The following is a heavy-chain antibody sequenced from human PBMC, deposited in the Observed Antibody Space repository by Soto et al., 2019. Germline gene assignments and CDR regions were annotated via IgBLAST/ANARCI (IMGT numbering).Heavy chain of an antibody. Sequence: QVQLQESGPGLVKPSQTLSLTCTVSGDSVSGGDSYWSWIRQPPGKALVWIGYTSFSGYTSYTPSLKSRVTISVDMSKSQLSLRLTSVTAADTAIYYCVRGGNPYHYATSGPGTFDKWGQGTLVSVSS. CDR2: TSFSGYT. V-gene: IGHV4-30-4*01. J-gene: IGHJ4*02. D-gene: IGHD3-22*01. CDR3: VRGGNPYHYATSGPGTFDK. CDR1: GDSVSGGDSY.